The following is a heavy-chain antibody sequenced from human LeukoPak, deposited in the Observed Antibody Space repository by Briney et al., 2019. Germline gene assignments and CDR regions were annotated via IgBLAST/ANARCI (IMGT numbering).Heavy chain of an antibody. J-gene: IGHJ4*02. CDR3: ARGGRRSMGSITMVRGVILFDY. CDR2: INPSGGST. CDR1: GYTFTSYY. V-gene: IGHV1-46*01. Sequence: GASVKVSCKASGYTFTSYYMHWVRQAPGQGLEWMGIINPSGGSTSYAQKFQGRVTMTRDTSTSTVYMELSSLRSEDTAVCYCARGGRRSMGSITMVRGVILFDYWGQGTLVTVSS. D-gene: IGHD3-10*01.